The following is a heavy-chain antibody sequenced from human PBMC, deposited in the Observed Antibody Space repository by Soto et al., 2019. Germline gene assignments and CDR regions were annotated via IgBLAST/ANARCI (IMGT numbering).Heavy chain of an antibody. Sequence: SQTLSLTCAISVDSVYSNSAAWNWIRQSPSRGLEWLGRTYYRSKWYNDYAVSVKSRITINPDTSKNQFSLQLNSVTPEDTAVYYCARDRPPHCSGGSCYSYYYYGMDVWGQGTTVTVSS. D-gene: IGHD2-15*01. V-gene: IGHV6-1*01. CDR3: ARDRPPHCSGGSCYSYYYYGMDV. J-gene: IGHJ6*02. CDR1: VDSVYSNSAA. CDR2: TYYRSKWYN.